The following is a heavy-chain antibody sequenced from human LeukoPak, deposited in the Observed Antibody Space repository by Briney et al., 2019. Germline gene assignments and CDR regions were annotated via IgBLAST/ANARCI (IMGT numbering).Heavy chain of an antibody. Sequence: GGSLRLSCAASGFTFSSYGMSWVRQAPGKGLEWVSAISGGGGSTYYADSVKGRFTISRDNSKNTLYLQMNSLRAEDTAVYYCARYSLDGGHDYWGQGTLVTVSS. D-gene: IGHD2-15*01. CDR1: GFTFSSYG. J-gene: IGHJ4*02. CDR3: ARYSLDGGHDY. CDR2: ISGGGGST. V-gene: IGHV3-23*01.